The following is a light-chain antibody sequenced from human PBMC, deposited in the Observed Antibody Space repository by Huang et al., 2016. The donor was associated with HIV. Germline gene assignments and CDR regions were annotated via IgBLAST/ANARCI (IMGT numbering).Light chain of an antibody. CDR2: GAS. CDR1: QSVSSN. J-gene: IGKJ2*01. V-gene: IGKV3-15*01. CDR3: QHYTNWPWFT. Sequence: EIVMTQSPATLSVSPGERATLSCRASQSVSSNLAWYQQKPGQAPRLLIYGASTRATGSPARFSGSESGTEFTLTISSLQSEDFAVYYCQHYTNWPWFTFGQGTKLDIK.